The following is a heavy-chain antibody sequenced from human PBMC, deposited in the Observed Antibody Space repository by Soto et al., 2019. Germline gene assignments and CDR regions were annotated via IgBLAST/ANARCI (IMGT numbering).Heavy chain of an antibody. D-gene: IGHD5-12*01. V-gene: IGHV3-7*05. J-gene: IGHJ4*02. CDR2: MNRDGTEK. Sequence: EELLVESGGGLAQPGGSLRLSCAASGFTFSSYWMSWVRQTPGKGLEWVANMNRDGTEKYYVDSVAGRFTISRDNARNALYLQMNNLRVDDTAVYYCARDPNSGYDRGRNYWGQGTLVSVSS. CDR1: GFTFSSYW. CDR3: ARDPNSGYDRGRNY.